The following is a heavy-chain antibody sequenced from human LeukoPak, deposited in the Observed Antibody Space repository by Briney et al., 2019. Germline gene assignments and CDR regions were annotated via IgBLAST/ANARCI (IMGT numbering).Heavy chain of an antibody. CDR1: GFTFSIYR. J-gene: IGHJ3*02. D-gene: IGHD2-15*01. CDR3: ARAYRSGENDAFDI. CDR2: ISSSSSYI. V-gene: IGHV3-21*01. Sequence: GGSLTLSCAASGFTFSIYRMNWVRHAPGKGLEGVSSISSSSSYIYYTDSVKGRFTISRDNAKNSLYLQMNSLRAEDTAVYYCARAYRSGENDAFDIWGQGTMVTVSS.